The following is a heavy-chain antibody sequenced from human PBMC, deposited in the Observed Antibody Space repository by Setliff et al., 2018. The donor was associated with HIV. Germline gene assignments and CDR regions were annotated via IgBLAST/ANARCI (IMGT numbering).Heavy chain of an antibody. CDR3: ARGRGSSSSWPIDY. CDR1: GGSISSYY. D-gene: IGHD6-13*01. CDR2: IYYNGHT. V-gene: IGHV4-39*07. J-gene: IGHJ4*02. Sequence: SETLSLTCTVSGGSISSYYWGWIRQSPGKGLEWIGSIYYNGHTSYNPSLQSRVTISVDRSQNQFSLKLSSVTAADTAVYFCARGRGSSSSWPIDYWGQGTLVTVSS.